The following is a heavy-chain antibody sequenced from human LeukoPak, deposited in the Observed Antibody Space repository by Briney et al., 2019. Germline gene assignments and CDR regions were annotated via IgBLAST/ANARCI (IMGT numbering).Heavy chain of an antibody. CDR3: ARDPYSSTWSYGMDV. CDR2: IKQDGSEE. CDR1: GFTFSSYW. Sequence: GGSLRLSCAASGFTFSSYWMSWVRQAPGKGLEWVANIKQDGSEEVYVDSVKGRFTISRDNAKNSLFLQMSTLRAEDTAVYYCARDPYSSTWSYGMDVWGQGTTVTVSS. V-gene: IGHV3-7*05. J-gene: IGHJ6*02. D-gene: IGHD6-6*01.